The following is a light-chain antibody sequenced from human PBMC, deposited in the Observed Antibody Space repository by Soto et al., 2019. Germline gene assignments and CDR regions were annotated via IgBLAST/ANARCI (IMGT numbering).Light chain of an antibody. V-gene: IGLV1-47*02. CDR2: SNN. J-gene: IGLJ1*01. CDR1: SSHIGSNY. Sequence: QSVLTQPPSASGTPGQRVTISCSGSSSHIGSNYVYWYQQLPGTAPKLLIYSNNQRPSGVPDRFSGSNSGTSASLAISGLRSEDEADYYCAAWDDSLSGYVFGTGTKLTVL. CDR3: AAWDDSLSGYV.